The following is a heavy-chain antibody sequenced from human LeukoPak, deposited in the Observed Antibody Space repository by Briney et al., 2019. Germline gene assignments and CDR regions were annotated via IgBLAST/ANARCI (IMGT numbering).Heavy chain of an antibody. V-gene: IGHV4-4*07. CDR2: IYTSGTT. CDR1: GGSISSYY. J-gene: IGHJ4*02. CDR3: ARLSTVTTSFDY. D-gene: IGHD4-17*01. Sequence: ASETLSLTCTVSGGSISSYYWSWIRQPAGKGLEWIGRIYTSGTTHYNPSLKSRVAMSVDTSKNQFSLKLSSVTAADTAVYYCARLSTVTTSFDYWGQGTLVTVSS.